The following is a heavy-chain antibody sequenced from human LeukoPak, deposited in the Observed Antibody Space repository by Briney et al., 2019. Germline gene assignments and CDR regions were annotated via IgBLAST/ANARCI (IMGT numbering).Heavy chain of an antibody. J-gene: IGHJ6*02. CDR1: GGSFSGYY. D-gene: IGHD3-10*01. Sequence: SETLSLTCAVYGGSFSGYYWSWIRQPPGKGLEWIGEINHSGSTNYNPSLKSRVTISVDTSKNQFSLKLSSVTAADTAVYYCARGPTVVLLWFGDRGGSYGMDVWGQGTTVTVSS. CDR3: ARGPTVVLLWFGDRGGSYGMDV. V-gene: IGHV4-34*01. CDR2: INHSGST.